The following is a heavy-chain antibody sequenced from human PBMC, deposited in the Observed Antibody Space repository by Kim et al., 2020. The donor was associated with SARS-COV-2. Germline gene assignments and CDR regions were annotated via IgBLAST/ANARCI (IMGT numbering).Heavy chain of an antibody. CDR3: ARHVVNPITVTYRGNWYF. V-gene: IGHV5-51*01. CDR1: GYIFSNYW. D-gene: IGHD3-22*01. CDR2: IYPADSDT. J-gene: IGHJ2*01. Sequence: GESLKISCKASGYIFSNYWIGWVRQMPGRGLEYMGVIYPADSDTRYSPSFQGLVTISADKSITTAYLQWSNLKPSDSAMYYCARHVVNPITVTYRGNWYF.